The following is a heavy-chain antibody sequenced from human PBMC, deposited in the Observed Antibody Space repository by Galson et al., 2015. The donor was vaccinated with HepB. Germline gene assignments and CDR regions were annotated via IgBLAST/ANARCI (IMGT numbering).Heavy chain of an antibody. CDR3: ALGRRDAGRLCNNPSCVPVYYFDY. CDR2: IYWDDDE. D-gene: IGHD2/OR15-2a*01. J-gene: IGHJ4*02. CDR1: GFSLSADGVG. Sequence: PALVKPTQTLTLTCTFSGFSLSADGVGVGWIRQPPGKALEWLALIYWDDDERYRSSLKNRLTIIKDTSRNQVVLKMTDMDPVDTATYYCALGRRDAGRLCNNPSCVPVYYFDYWSQGTLVTVSS. V-gene: IGHV2-5*02.